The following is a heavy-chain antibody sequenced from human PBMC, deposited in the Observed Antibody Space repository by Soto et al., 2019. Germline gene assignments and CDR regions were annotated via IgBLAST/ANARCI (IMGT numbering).Heavy chain of an antibody. CDR1: GFIFSNSG. Sequence: QVQLVESGGGVVQPGRSLRLSCATSGFIFSNSGMHWVRQAPGKGLEWVAVIWYDGSNAVSADSVKGRFTISRDNSKNTLYLQMSGLRSEDTAVYYCARDPRTARPSAMDVWGQGTTVTVSS. D-gene: IGHD6-6*01. V-gene: IGHV3-33*08. J-gene: IGHJ6*02. CDR3: ARDPRTARPSAMDV. CDR2: IWYDGSNA.